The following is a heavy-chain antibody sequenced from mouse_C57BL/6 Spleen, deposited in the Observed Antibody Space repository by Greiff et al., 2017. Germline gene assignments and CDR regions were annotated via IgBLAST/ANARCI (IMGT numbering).Heavy chain of an antibody. CDR3: ARYYDPYPWYFDV. J-gene: IGHJ1*03. CDR1: GFTFTDYY. CDR2: IRNKANGYTT. D-gene: IGHD2-3*01. Sequence: VKLAEPAGGLVQPGGSLSLSCAASGFTFTDYYMSWVRQPPGKALEWLGFIRNKANGYTTEYSASVKGRFTISRDNSQSILYLQMNALRAEDSATYYCARYYDPYPWYFDVWGTGTTVTLS. V-gene: IGHV7-3*01.